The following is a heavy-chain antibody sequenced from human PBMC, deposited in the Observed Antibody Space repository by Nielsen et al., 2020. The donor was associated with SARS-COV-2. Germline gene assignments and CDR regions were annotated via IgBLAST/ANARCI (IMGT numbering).Heavy chain of an antibody. Sequence: SCAISGDSVSSSSAAWNWIRQSPSRGLEWLGRTYYRSKWYNDYAVSVKSRITINPDTSKNQFSLHLNSVTPEDTAVYYCARGYSIAVAGTTGWFDPWGQGTLVTVSS. D-gene: IGHD6-19*01. J-gene: IGHJ5*02. CDR2: TYYRSKWYN. V-gene: IGHV6-1*01. CDR3: ARGYSIAVAGTTGWFDP. CDR1: GDSVSSSSAA.